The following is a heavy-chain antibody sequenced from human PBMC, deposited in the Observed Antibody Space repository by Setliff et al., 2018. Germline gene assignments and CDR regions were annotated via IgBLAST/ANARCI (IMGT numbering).Heavy chain of an antibody. J-gene: IGHJ1*01. Sequence: SETLSLTCAVSGDSISSGNWWSWVRQPPEKGLEWIGEINHSGNTNYNPSLKSRVTISVDKSTNQLSLTLSSVTAADTAVYYCVREGYSEYFQDWGRGTLVTVSS. CDR1: GDSISSGNW. CDR3: VREGYSEYFQD. V-gene: IGHV4-4*02. D-gene: IGHD1-1*01. CDR2: INHSGNT.